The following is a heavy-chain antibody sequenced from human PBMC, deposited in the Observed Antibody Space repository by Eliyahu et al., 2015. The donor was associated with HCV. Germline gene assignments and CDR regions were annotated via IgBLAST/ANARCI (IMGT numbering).Heavy chain of an antibody. CDR3: ASGGGGIAVTGTGGWFDP. V-gene: IGHV4-59*01. CDR1: GXXITXYS. CDR2: IHYSGST. Sequence: QVQLQESGPRLVKPSETLSLTCTXSGXXITXYSWSWIPXPPGKGLXWIGYIHYSGSTNFNPSLKSRVTISLDTSTNQFSLNLTSVTAADTAMYYCASGGGGIAVTGTGGWFDPWGQGTLVTVSS. D-gene: IGHD6-19*01. J-gene: IGHJ5*02.